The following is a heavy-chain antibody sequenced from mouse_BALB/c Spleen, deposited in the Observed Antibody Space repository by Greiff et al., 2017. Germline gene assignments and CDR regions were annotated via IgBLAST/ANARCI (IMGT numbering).Heavy chain of an antibody. CDR3: TREGYYGSYAMDY. Sequence: QVQLQQPGAELVKPGASVKLSCKASGYTFTSYYMYWVKQRPGQGLEWIGGINPSNGGTNFNEKFKSKATLTVDKSSSTAYMQLSSLTSEDSAVYYCTREGYYGSYAMDYWGQGTSVTVSS. J-gene: IGHJ4*01. CDR1: GYTFTSYY. CDR2: INPSNGGT. D-gene: IGHD1-1*01. V-gene: IGHV1S81*02.